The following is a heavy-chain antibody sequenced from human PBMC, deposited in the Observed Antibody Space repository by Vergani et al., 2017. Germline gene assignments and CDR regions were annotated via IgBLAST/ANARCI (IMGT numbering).Heavy chain of an antibody. CDR3: ASSTIFGVVMNPQRFDY. D-gene: IGHD3-3*01. CDR1: GGTFSSYA. V-gene: IGHV1-69*01. J-gene: IGHJ4*02. Sequence: QVQLVQSGAEVKKPGSSVKVSCKASGGTFSSYAISWVRQAPGQGLAWMGGIIPIFGTANYAQKFQGRVTITADEATSTAYMELSSLRSEDTAVYYCASSTIFGVVMNPQRFDYWGQGTLVTVSS. CDR2: IIPIFGTA.